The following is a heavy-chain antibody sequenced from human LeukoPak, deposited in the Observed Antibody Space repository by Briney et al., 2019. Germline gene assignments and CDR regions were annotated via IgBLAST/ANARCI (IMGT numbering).Heavy chain of an antibody. CDR2: IYTSGST. J-gene: IGHJ5*02. V-gene: IGHV4-4*09. CDR1: GGSISSYY. D-gene: IGHD6-13*01. CDR3: ARNGDSSSWYHNWFDP. Sequence: SETLSLTCTVSGGSISSYYWSWIRQPPGKGLEWIGYIYTSGSTNYNPSLKSRVTISVDTSKNQSSLKLSSVTAADTAVYYCARNGDSSSWYHNWFDPWGQGTLVTVSS.